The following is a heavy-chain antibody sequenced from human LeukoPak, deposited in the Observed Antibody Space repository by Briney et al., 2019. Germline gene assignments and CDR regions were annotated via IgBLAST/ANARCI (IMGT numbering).Heavy chain of an antibody. V-gene: IGHV3-23*01. CDR3: AKFPRGLDCFDL. D-gene: IGHD2-21*01. CDR1: GFTFSSYA. Sequence: GGSLRLSCAASGFTFSSYAMGWVRQAPGKGLEWVSTISGGGDYTYDADSVKGRSSISRDNSKNTLYLQINSLRAEDTAVYYCAKFPRGLDCFDLWGQGTLVTVSS. CDR2: ISGGGDYT. J-gene: IGHJ4*02.